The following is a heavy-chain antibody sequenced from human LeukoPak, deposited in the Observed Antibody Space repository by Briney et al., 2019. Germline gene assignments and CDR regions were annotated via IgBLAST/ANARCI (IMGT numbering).Heavy chain of an antibody. Sequence: PGGSLRLSCAASGFTFSSYAMSWVRQAPGKGLEWVSLIYSTYYADSVKGRLSISRDNSKNILYIQMNSLRADDTAVYYCAKVAVVMWYLDLWGRGTLVTVSS. D-gene: IGHD3-22*01. CDR3: AKVAVVMWYLDL. CDR2: IYST. V-gene: IGHV3-23*03. CDR1: GFTFSSYA. J-gene: IGHJ2*01.